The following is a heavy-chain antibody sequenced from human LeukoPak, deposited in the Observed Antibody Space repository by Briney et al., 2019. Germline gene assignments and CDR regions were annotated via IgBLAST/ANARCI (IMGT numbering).Heavy chain of an antibody. CDR1: GGTFSSYT. V-gene: IGHV1-69*02. Sequence: SVKVSCXASGGTFSSYTISWVRQAPGQGLEWMARIIPILGIANYAQKFQGRVTITADKSTSTAYMELSSLRSEDTAVYYCARALIVGATIGAFQHWGQGTLVTVSS. D-gene: IGHD1-26*01. CDR2: IIPILGIA. J-gene: IGHJ1*01. CDR3: ARALIVGATIGAFQH.